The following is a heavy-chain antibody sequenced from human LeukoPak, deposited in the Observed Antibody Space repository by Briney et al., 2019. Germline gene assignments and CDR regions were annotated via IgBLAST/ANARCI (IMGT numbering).Heavy chain of an antibody. CDR2: TYYRSKWYN. CDR3: ARSSGPNWFDP. D-gene: IGHD6-25*01. CDR1: VDSVSSNSAA. Sequence: SQTLSLTCAISVDSVSSNSAACNWIRQSPSRGLEWLGRTYYRSKWYNDYAVFVKSRITINPDTSKNQFSLQLNSVTPEDTAVYYCARSSGPNWFDPWGQGTLVTVSS. V-gene: IGHV6-1*01. J-gene: IGHJ5*02.